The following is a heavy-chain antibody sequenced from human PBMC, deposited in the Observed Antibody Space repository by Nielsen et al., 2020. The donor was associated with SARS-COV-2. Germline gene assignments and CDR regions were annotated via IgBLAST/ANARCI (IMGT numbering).Heavy chain of an antibody. CDR3: ATDQYCPNGICSSGGRDY. Sequence: GESLKISCAASGLTFSTYSIMWVRQAPGKGLEWVSHISASGSYKYYADSVKGRFTISRDNAKNSVYLQMNSLRAEDTAVYYCATDQYCPNGICSSGGRDYWGQGTLVAGSS. V-gene: IGHV3-21*01. J-gene: IGHJ4*02. D-gene: IGHD2-8*01. CDR2: ISASGSYK. CDR1: GLTFSTYS.